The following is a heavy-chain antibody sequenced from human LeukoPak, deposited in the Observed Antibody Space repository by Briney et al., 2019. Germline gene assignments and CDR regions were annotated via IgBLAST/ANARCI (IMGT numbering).Heavy chain of an antibody. Sequence: PAGSLRLSCAASGLTFSSYAMSWDRQAPRKGLEWVSAIRGSGGKTYYADSVKGRFTISRDNSKNTLYLQMNSLRAEDTAVYYCATSTIPDYGGNSLQCAFDIWGQGTMVTVSS. CDR3: ATSTIPDYGGNSLQCAFDI. J-gene: IGHJ3*02. D-gene: IGHD4-23*01. V-gene: IGHV3-23*01. CDR2: IRGSGGKT. CDR1: GLTFSSYA.